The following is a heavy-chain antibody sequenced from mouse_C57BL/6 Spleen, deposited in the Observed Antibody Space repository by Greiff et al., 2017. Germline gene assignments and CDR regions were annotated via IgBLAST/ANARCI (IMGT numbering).Heavy chain of an antibody. D-gene: IGHD3-2*01. Sequence: EVKLVESGGGLVKPGGSLKLSCAASGFTFSDYGMHWVRQAPEKGLEWVAYISRGSSTIYYADTVKGRFTISRDNAKNTLFLQMTSLRSEDTAMYYCARGDSPWFAYWGQGTLVTVSA. CDR3: ARGDSPWFAY. CDR2: ISRGSSTI. CDR1: GFTFSDYG. V-gene: IGHV5-17*01. J-gene: IGHJ3*01.